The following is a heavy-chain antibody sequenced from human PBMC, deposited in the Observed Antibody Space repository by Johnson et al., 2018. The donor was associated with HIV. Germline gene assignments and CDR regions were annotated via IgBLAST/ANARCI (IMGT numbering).Heavy chain of an antibody. J-gene: IGHJ3*02. CDR2: IYSGGST. CDR3: SRDLPGPPSLYAFDI. Sequence: VQLVESGGGLVQPGGSLRLSCAASGFTVSSNYMRWVRQAPGKGLEWVSVIYSGGSTYYADSVKGRFTISRDNSKNTMYLQMNSLRAEDPAVYYWSRDLPGPPSLYAFDIWGKGTMVTVSS. CDR1: GFTVSSNY. V-gene: IGHV3-66*01.